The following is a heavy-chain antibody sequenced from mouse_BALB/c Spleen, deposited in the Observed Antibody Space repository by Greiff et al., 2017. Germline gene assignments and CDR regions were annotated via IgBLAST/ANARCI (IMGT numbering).Heavy chain of an antibody. J-gene: IGHJ3*01. CDR3: ASYDYDDGSPFAY. V-gene: IGHV14-3*02. CDR2: IDPANGNT. D-gene: IGHD2-4*01. CDR1: GFNIKDTY. Sequence: VQLQQSGAELVKPGASVKLSCTASGFNIKDTYMHWVKQRPEQGLEWIGRIDPANGNTKYDPKFQGKATITADTSSNTAYLQLSSLTSEDTAVYYCASYDYDDGSPFAYWGQGTLVTVSA.